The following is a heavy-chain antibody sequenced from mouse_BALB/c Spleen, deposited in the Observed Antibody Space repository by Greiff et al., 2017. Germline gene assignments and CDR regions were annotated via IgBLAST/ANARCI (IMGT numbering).Heavy chain of an antibody. Sequence: VQVVESGPGLVAPSQSLSITCTVSGFSLTGYGVNWVRQPPGKGLEWLGMIWGDGSTDYNSALKSRLSISKDNSKSQVFLKMNSLQTDDTARYYCARGMITYYYAMDYWGQGTSVTVSS. CDR1: GFSLTGYG. V-gene: IGHV2-6-7*01. D-gene: IGHD2-4*01. CDR2: IWGDGST. J-gene: IGHJ4*01. CDR3: ARGMITYYYAMDY.